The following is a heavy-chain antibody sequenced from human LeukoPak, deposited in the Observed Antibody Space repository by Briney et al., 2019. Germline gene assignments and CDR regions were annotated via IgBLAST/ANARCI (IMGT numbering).Heavy chain of an antibody. CDR1: GFTFGDYA. CDR2: IRSKAYGGTT. V-gene: IGHV3-49*03. J-gene: IGHJ6*02. Sequence: PGGSLRLSCTASGFTFGDYAMNWFRQAPGKGLEWVGFIRSKAYGGTTEYAASVKGRFTISRDDSKSIAYLQMNSLKTEDTAVYYCSKYSSSSNFYYGMDVWGQGTTVTVTS. CDR3: SKYSSSSNFYYGMDV. D-gene: IGHD6-6*01.